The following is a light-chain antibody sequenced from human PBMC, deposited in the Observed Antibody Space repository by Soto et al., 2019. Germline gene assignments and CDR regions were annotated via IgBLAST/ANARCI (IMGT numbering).Light chain of an antibody. CDR3: QTWGTGIVL. CDR1: SGHSSYA. J-gene: IGLJ2*01. CDR2: LNSDGSH. V-gene: IGLV4-69*01. Sequence: QPVLTQSPSASASLGASVKLTCTLTSGHSSYAIAWHQQQPEKGPRYLMKLNSDGSHINGDGIPDRFSGSSSGSERYLTISSLQSEDEADYYCQTWGTGIVLFGGGTKLTVL.